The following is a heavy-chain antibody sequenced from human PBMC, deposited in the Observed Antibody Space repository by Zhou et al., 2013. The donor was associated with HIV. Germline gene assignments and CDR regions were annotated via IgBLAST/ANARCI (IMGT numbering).Heavy chain of an antibody. D-gene: IGHD3-22*01. Sequence: QVQLVQSGAEVKSPGASVKVSCKVFGYTLADLAIHWVRLPPGQGLEWMGGIIPIFGTANYAQKFQGRVTITTDESTSTAYMELSSLRSEDTAVYYCARDGPGTSDSSGYYYADAFDIWGQGTMVTVSS. CDR2: IIPIFGTA. V-gene: IGHV1-69*05. CDR1: GYTLADLA. CDR3: ARDGPGTSDSSGYYYADAFDI. J-gene: IGHJ3*02.